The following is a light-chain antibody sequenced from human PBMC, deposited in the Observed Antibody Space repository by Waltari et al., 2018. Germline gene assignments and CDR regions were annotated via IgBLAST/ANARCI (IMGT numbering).Light chain of an antibody. CDR2: RND. CDR1: SSNIGSNH. V-gene: IGLV1-47*01. CDR3: GAWDDSLSGHYV. Sequence: QSVLTQPPSASGTPGQRVTISCSGSSSNIGSNHVYWYQQLPGMAPTLLIYRNDQRPSGVPDRCSGSKSGSSASLAINGLRSEDEADYYCGAWDDSLSGHYVFGTGTKVTVL. J-gene: IGLJ1*01.